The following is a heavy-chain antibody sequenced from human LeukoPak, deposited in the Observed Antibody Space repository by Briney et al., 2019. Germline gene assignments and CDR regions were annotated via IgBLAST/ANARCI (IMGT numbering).Heavy chain of an antibody. CDR3: AKAEYYYDSRGPTTYDY. CDR2: ISYDGSNK. Sequence: PGRSLRPSCAASGFTFSSYGMHWVRQAPGKGLEWVAVISYDGSNKYYADSVKGRFTISRDNSKNTLYLQMNSLRAEDTAVYYCAKAEYYYDSRGPTTYDYWGQGTLVTVSS. D-gene: IGHD3-22*01. CDR1: GFTFSSYG. J-gene: IGHJ4*02. V-gene: IGHV3-30*18.